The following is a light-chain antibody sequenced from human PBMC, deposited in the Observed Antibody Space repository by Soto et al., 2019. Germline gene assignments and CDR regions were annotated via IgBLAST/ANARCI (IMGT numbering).Light chain of an antibody. CDR3: QQRSYWPIT. J-gene: IGKJ5*01. CDR1: QSVSSY. V-gene: IGKV3-11*01. CDR2: DAS. Sequence: EIVLTQSPATLSLSPGDRATLSWRASQSVSSYLAWYQQKPGQAPRLLIYDASNTATAVPARFSGSGSGTGFTLTISSLEPEDFAVYYCQQRSYWPITFGQGTRLEIK.